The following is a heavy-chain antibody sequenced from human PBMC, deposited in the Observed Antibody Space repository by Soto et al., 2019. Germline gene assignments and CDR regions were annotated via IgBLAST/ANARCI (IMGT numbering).Heavy chain of an antibody. CDR3: AADSGYYYDSSGYYYVFDY. CDR2: IVGGSGNT. D-gene: IGHD3-22*01. Sequence: SLKVSCNASGFTFTSSGVQWGRQARGQRLEWIGWIVGGSGNTNYGQKFQERVTITRDMSTSTAYMELSSLRSEDTAVYYCAADSGYYYDSSGYYYVFDYWGQGTLVTVSS. J-gene: IGHJ4*02. V-gene: IGHV1-58*01. CDR1: GFTFTSSG.